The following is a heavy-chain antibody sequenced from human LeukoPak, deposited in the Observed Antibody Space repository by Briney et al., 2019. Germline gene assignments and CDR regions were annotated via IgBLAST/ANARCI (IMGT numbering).Heavy chain of an antibody. V-gene: IGHV3-30-3*01. D-gene: IGHD3-22*01. CDR3: ARDYYDSSGYYY. CDR2: ISYDGSNK. J-gene: IGHJ4*02. Sequence: GGSLRLSCAASGFTFSSYAMHWVRQAPGKGLEWVADISYDGSNKYYADSVKGRFTISRDNSKNTLYLQMNSLRAEDTAVYYCARDYYDSSGYYYWGQGTLVTVSS. CDR1: GFTFSSYA.